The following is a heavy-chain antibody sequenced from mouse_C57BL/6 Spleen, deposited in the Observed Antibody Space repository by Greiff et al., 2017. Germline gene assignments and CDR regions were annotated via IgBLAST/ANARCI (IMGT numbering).Heavy chain of an antibody. D-gene: IGHD3-3*01. V-gene: IGHV5-17*01. Sequence: EVQGVESGGGLVKPGGSLKLSCAASGFTFSEYGMHWVRQAPEKGLEWVAYISSGSSTIYYADTVKGRFTISRDNAKNTLFLQMTSLRSEDTAMYYCARGDFYWGQGTSVTVSS. J-gene: IGHJ4*01. CDR3: ARGDFY. CDR2: ISSGSSTI. CDR1: GFTFSEYG.